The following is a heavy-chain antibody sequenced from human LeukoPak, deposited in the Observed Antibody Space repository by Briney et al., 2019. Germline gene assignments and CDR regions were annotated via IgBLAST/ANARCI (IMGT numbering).Heavy chain of an antibody. CDR2: INWNGGRT. J-gene: IGHJ3*02. CDR1: GFTFDDYG. V-gene: IGHV3-20*04. D-gene: IGHD3-22*01. CDR3: ARLGSGSGYTHDAFDI. Sequence: GGSLRLSCAASGFTFDDYGMSWVRQAPGKGLEWVSGINWNGGRTGYADSVKGRFTISRDNAKNSLYLQMNSLRAEDTALYYCARLGSGSGYTHDAFDIWGQGTMVTVSS.